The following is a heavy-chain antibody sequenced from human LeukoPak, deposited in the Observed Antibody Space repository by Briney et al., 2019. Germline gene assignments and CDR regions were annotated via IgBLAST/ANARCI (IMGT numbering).Heavy chain of an antibody. CDR2: INHSGST. Sequence: SETLSLTCAVNGGSFSGYYWSWIRQPPGQGLEWIGEINHSGSTNYNPSLKSRVTISVDTSKNQFSLKLSSVTAADTAVYYCASGSVSPDYYDSSGYYPLLGYWGQGTLVTVSS. CDR1: GGSFSGYY. CDR3: ASGSVSPDYYDSSGYYPLLGY. J-gene: IGHJ4*02. D-gene: IGHD3-22*01. V-gene: IGHV4-34*01.